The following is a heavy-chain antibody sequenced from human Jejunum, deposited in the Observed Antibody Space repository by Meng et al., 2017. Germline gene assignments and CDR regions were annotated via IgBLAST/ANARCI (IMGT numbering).Heavy chain of an antibody. V-gene: IGHV1-2*02. CDR2: TNPKSGGT. CDR3: ARDLMVNRGDKFDY. CDR1: GYTFTGYY. D-gene: IGHD4/OR15-4a*01. Sequence: APVKVSCKASGYTFTGYYIQWVRQAPGQGLEWMGWTNPKSGGTNYAQKFQGRVTMTRDTSISTAYMELSSLTSDDTAMYYCARDLMVNRGDKFDYWGQGTLVTVSS. J-gene: IGHJ4*02.